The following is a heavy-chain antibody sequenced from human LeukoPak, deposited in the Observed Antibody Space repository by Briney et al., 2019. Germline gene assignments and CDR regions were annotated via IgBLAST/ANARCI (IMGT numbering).Heavy chain of an antibody. D-gene: IGHD3-9*01. CDR1: GGSISSSNW. V-gene: IGHV4-4*01. CDR2: IYHSGST. CDR3: ARGGVGPGYGIDY. Sequence: SETLSLTCAVSGGSISSSNWWSWVRQPPGKGLEWIGEIYHSGSTNYNPSLKSRVTISVDKSKNQFSLKLSSVTAADTAVYSCARGGVGPGYGIDYWGQGTLVTVSS. J-gene: IGHJ4*02.